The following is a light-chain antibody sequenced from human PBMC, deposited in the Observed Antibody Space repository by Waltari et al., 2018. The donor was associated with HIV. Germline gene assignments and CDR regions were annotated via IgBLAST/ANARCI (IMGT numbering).Light chain of an antibody. Sequence: QSALTQPASVSGSPGQSITISCTGTSSDLGGYNYVSWYQQHPGKAPKLIIYEVSNRPSGVSNRFSGSKSGNTASLTISGLQAEDEADYYCSSYTSSSTHVVFGGGTKLTVL. V-gene: IGLV2-14*01. CDR1: SSDLGGYNY. CDR3: SSYTSSSTHVV. J-gene: IGLJ2*01. CDR2: EVS.